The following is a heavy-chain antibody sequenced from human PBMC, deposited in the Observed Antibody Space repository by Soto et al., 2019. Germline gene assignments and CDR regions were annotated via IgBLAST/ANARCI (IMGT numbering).Heavy chain of an antibody. CDR1: GDSVSSDYYF. Sequence: QVQLQESGPGLAKPSQTLSLTCSVSGDSVSSDYYFWSWIRQPPGKGLEWIGYIFHTGSTSYNPSLKSRISLSVDTSRNQFSLRLSSATAADTAVYYCARHMFHSGGYDIIDYWGQGTLVTVSS. CDR3: ARHMFHSGGYDIIDY. V-gene: IGHV4-30-4*01. CDR2: IFHTGST. D-gene: IGHD2-15*01. J-gene: IGHJ4*02.